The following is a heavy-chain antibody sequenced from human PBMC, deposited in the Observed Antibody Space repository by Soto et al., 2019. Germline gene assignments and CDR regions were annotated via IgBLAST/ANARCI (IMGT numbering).Heavy chain of an antibody. CDR1: GFTFSSYG. D-gene: IGHD3-3*01. CDR2: IWYDGSNK. J-gene: IGHJ5*02. V-gene: IGHV3-33*01. CDR3: ARATVDKSLESWFDP. Sequence: GGSLRLSCAASGFTFSSYGMHWVRQAPGKGLEWVAVIWYDGSNKYYADSVKGRFTISRDNSKNTLYLQMNSLRAEDTAVYYCARATVDKSLESWFDPWGQGTLVTVSS.